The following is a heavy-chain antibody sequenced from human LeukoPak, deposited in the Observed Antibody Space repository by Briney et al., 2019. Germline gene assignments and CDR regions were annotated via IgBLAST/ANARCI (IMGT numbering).Heavy chain of an antibody. CDR3: ARVYCSGGSCYSDNDAFGI. J-gene: IGHJ3*02. CDR2: IKQDGSEK. D-gene: IGHD2-15*01. Sequence: GGSLRLSCAASGFTFSSHWMSWVRQAPGKGLEWVANIKQDGSEKYYVDSVKGRFTISRDNAKNSLYLQMNSLRAEDTAVYYCARVYCSGGSCYSDNDAFGIWGQGTMVTVSS. CDR1: GFTFSSHW. V-gene: IGHV3-7*01.